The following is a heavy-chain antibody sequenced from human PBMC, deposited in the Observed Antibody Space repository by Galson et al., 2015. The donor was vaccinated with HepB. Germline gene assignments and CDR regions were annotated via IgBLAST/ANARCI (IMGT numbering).Heavy chain of an antibody. D-gene: IGHD1-26*01. Sequence: SLRLSCAGSGFSLTDYRMNWVRQAPGKGLELISYISNRGTTIYYADSVEGRFTISRDNANNSLYLHMNRLRAEDTAVYYCARDLWVVGTSFDIWGQGTMVTVSS. CDR3: ARDLWVVGTSFDI. V-gene: IGHV3-48*04. CDR1: GFSLTDYR. CDR2: ISNRGTTI. J-gene: IGHJ3*02.